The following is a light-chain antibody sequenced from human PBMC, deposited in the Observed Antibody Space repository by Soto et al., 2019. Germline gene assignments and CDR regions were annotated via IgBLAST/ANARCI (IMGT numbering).Light chain of an antibody. Sequence: EIVLTQSPATLSLSTGERATLSCRASQSVSSYLAWYQQQPGQAPRLLIYDAPNRATGIPARFSGSESGTDFTLTISSLEPEDFAVYSWQQRSNWPLFTFGPGTKVDMK. V-gene: IGKV3-11*01. CDR3: QQRSNWPLFT. CDR2: DAP. J-gene: IGKJ3*01. CDR1: QSVSSY.